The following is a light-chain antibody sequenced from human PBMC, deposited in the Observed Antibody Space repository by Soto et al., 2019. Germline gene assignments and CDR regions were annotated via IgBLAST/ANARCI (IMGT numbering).Light chain of an antibody. Sequence: DIKMIKSPSTVSAYIRDRVTITCRASESISRWLAWYQQKPGKAPKLLIYKASSLESGVPSRFSGSGSGTEFTLTINSLQADDFATYYCQQHNSFSITFGQGRLLAIK. V-gene: IGKV1-5*03. J-gene: IGKJ5*01. CDR2: KAS. CDR1: ESISRW. CDR3: QQHNSFSIT.